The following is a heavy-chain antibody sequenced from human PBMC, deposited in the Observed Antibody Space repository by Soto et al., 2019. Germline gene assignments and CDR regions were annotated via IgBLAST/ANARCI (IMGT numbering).Heavy chain of an antibody. CDR2: LWSAGNT. CDR1: GFTVSSKY. J-gene: IGHJ6*02. V-gene: IGHV3-53*01. Sequence: LRLSCVASGFTVSSKYMSWVRQAPGKGLEWVSVLWSAGNTYYADSVGGRFTISRDSSKNTLYLEMSSLRADDTAVYYCAREAPMDVWGQGTTVTVSS. CDR3: AREAPMDV.